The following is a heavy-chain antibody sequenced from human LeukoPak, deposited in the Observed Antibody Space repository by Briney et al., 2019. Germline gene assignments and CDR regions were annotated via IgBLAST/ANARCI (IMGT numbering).Heavy chain of an antibody. J-gene: IGHJ4*02. CDR3: SREPAKGAATYFDY. D-gene: IGHD2-15*01. CDR2: ISFDGGKI. V-gene: IGHV3-30*15. CDR1: AFPSSNYA. Sequence: GGSLRLSSTASAFPSSNYAMNCVRHTPGKRLERVSLISFDGGKIYYADSMKGRFTISRDNSKNTLFLQMSSLTGEDTAVYYCSREPAKGAATYFDYWGQGTLVTVSS.